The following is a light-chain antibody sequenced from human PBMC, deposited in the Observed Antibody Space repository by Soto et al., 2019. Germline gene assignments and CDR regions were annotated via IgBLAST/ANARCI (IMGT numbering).Light chain of an antibody. CDR1: QTISSW. Sequence: DIQMTQSPSTLSGSVGDRVTITCLASQTISSWLAWYQQKPGKAPKLLIYKASTLKSGVPSRFRGSGSGTEFTLTISSLQPDDFEPYYCQHYNSYSEAFGQGTKVDIK. J-gene: IGKJ1*01. CDR3: QHYNSYSEA. V-gene: IGKV1-5*03. CDR2: KAS.